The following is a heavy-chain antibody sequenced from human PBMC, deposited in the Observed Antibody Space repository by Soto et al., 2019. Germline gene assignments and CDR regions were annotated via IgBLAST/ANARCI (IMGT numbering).Heavy chain of an antibody. Sequence: SETLSLTCAVSGCSITSSNWWSLVRQPPGKGLEWIGEIYHSGSTNYNPSLKSRVTISVDKSKNQFSLKLSSVTAADTAVYYCARDRRHYYDSSGTSNWFDPWGQG. CDR3: ARDRRHYYDSSGTSNWFDP. D-gene: IGHD3-22*01. J-gene: IGHJ5*02. V-gene: IGHV4-4*02. CDR1: GCSITSSNW. CDR2: IYHSGST.